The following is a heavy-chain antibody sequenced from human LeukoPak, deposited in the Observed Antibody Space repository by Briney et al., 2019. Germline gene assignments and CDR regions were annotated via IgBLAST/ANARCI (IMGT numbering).Heavy chain of an antibody. J-gene: IGHJ4*02. CDR3: ARVLITGTDVDYL. Sequence: ASVKVSCKASGYTLTSYGISWVRQAPGQGLEWMGWISAYNGNTNYAKKLQGRVTMTTDTSTSTAYMELRSLRSDDTAVYYCARVLITGTDVDYLWGQGTLVTVSS. CDR2: ISAYNGNT. D-gene: IGHD1-7*01. V-gene: IGHV1-18*01. CDR1: GYTLTSYG.